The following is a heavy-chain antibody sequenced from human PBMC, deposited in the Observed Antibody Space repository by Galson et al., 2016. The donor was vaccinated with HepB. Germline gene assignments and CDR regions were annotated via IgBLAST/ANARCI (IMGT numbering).Heavy chain of an antibody. CDR1: GFTFSSYS. Sequence: SLRLSCAASGFTFSSYSMNWVRQAPGKGLEWVSSISSSSSYIYYADSVKGRFTISRDNAKNSLYLQMNSLRAEDTAIYYCARAYCGGDCPRDYWGPRTLVTVSP. V-gene: IGHV3-21*04. CDR3: ARAYCGGDCPRDY. CDR2: ISSSSSYI. D-gene: IGHD2-21*02. J-gene: IGHJ4*02.